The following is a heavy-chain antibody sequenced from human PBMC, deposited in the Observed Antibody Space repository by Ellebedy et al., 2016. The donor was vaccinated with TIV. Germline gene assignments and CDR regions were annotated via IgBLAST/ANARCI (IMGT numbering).Heavy chain of an antibody. D-gene: IGHD6-13*01. CDR2: VSQDGSNE. V-gene: IGHV3-30*18. Sequence: PGGSLRLSCAASGFTFKNYGMHWVRQAPGKGLEWVAIVSQDGSNENYEDSVKGRFTISRDNSKNTLYLQMNSLRGEDTALYYCAKGSSSWYYPTLDNWGQGTLVTVSS. CDR3: AKGSSSWYYPTLDN. CDR1: GFTFKNYG. J-gene: IGHJ4*02.